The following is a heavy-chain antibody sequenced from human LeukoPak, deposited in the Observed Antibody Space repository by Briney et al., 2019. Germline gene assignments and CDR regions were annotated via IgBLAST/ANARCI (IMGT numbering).Heavy chain of an antibody. J-gene: IGHJ4*02. D-gene: IGHD3-10*01. Sequence: ASVKVSCKASGYTFTSYYMYWVRQAPGQGLEWMGIISPSGGTTTYAQKFPGRVTMTRDTSTSTVYLELSSLRSEDTAVYYCARGYGFGELSAFGHWGQGTLVTVSS. V-gene: IGHV1-46*01. CDR2: ISPSGGTT. CDR3: ARGYGFGELSAFGH. CDR1: GYTFTSYY.